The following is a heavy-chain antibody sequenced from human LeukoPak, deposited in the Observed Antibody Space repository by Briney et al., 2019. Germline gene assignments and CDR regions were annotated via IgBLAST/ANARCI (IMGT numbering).Heavy chain of an antibody. J-gene: IGHJ2*01. V-gene: IGHV3-9*03. CDR3: AKGGSYYDWYFDL. D-gene: IGHD1-26*01. Sequence: PGGSLRLSCAASGFTFDDYAMHWVRHAPGKGLEWVSGISWNSGSIVYADSVKGRFTISRDNAKNSLYLQMNSLRAEDMALYYCAKGGSYYDWYFDLWGRGTLVTVSS. CDR1: GFTFDDYA. CDR2: ISWNSGSI.